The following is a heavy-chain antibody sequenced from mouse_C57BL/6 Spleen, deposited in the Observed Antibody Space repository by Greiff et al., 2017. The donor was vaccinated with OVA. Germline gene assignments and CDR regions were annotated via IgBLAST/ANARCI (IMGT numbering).Heavy chain of an antibody. J-gene: IGHJ4*01. CDR2: ISSGSSTI. V-gene: IGHV5-17*01. Sequence: EVKLMESGGGLVKPGGSLKLSCAASGFTFSDYGMHWVRQAPEKGLEWVAYISSGSSTIYYADTVKGRFTISRDNAKNTLFLQMTSLRSEDTAMYYCARHSIPYYYAMDYWGQGTSVTVSS. D-gene: IGHD2-10*02. CDR3: ARHSIPYYYAMDY. CDR1: GFTFSDYG.